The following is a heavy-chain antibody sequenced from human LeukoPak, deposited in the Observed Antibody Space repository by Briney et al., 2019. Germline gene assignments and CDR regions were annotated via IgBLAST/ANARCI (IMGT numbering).Heavy chain of an antibody. V-gene: IGHV4-4*07. CDR3: ARVSPQYYDFWSGYLFDY. CDR1: GGSMSNYY. D-gene: IGHD3-3*01. CDR2: IYTSGST. Sequence: SETLSLTCSVFGGSMSNYYWSWIRQPAGKGLEWIGRIYTSGSTNYNPSLKSRVTMSVDTSKNQFSLKLSSVTAADTAVYYCARVSPQYYDFWSGYLFDYWGQGTLVTVSS. J-gene: IGHJ4*02.